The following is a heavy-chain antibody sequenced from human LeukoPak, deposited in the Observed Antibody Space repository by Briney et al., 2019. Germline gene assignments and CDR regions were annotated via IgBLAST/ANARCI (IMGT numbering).Heavy chain of an antibody. CDR2: INSNGSPT. J-gene: IGHJ4*02. Sequence: GGSLRLSCAASGFTFSSYWMHWVRQAPGKGLVWVSRINSNGSPTQYADSVKGRFTISRDNAKNTLYLQMNSLRAEDTAVYFCAGDLISGSGSLGYWGQGTLVTVSS. CDR1: GFTFSSYW. D-gene: IGHD3-10*01. CDR3: AGDLISGSGSLGY. V-gene: IGHV3-74*01.